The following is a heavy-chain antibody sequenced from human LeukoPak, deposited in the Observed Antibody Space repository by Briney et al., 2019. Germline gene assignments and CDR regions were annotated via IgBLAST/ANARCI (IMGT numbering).Heavy chain of an antibody. CDR2: IYTSETT. Sequence: SETLSLTWTVSGDSISGYYWSWIRQPAGKRLEWIGRIYTSETTNYNPSLRSRVTMSIDTSKNQFSLRLSSVTAADTAVYYCARGLDRGYSYGNWFDPWGQGTLVTVSS. CDR1: GDSISGYY. V-gene: IGHV4-4*07. D-gene: IGHD5-18*01. CDR3: ARGLDRGYSYGNWFDP. J-gene: IGHJ5*02.